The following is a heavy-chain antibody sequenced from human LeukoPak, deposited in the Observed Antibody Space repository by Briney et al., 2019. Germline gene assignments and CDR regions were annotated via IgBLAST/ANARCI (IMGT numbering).Heavy chain of an antibody. CDR2: IYTSENT. Sequence: PSQTLSLTCTVSGGSISSGTYYWSWIRQPAGKGLEWIGRIYTSENTNYNPSLKSRVTISVDTSKNQFSLKLSSVTAADTAVYYCARGEYCSGGSCYIYYYNMDVWGKGTTVTVPS. D-gene: IGHD2-15*01. CDR1: GGSISSGTYY. CDR3: ARGEYCSGGSCYIYYYNMDV. V-gene: IGHV4-61*02. J-gene: IGHJ6*03.